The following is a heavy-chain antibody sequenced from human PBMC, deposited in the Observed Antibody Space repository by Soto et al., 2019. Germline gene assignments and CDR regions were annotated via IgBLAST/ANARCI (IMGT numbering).Heavy chain of an antibody. V-gene: IGHV3-30*18. CDR3: GKDVGDNVPYYYGVDV. J-gene: IGHJ6*02. D-gene: IGHD3-16*01. Sequence: QVQLVESGGGVVQPGTSLRLSCAASGFTFKTHAMHWVRQAPGKGLEWMAGIAYDGNEKFYADTVKGRYTISKDNSKKALYLQKSTLRNEATAVYYSGKDVGDNVPYYYGVDVWGQGTTGTVSS. CDR1: GFTFKTHA. CDR2: IAYDGNEK.